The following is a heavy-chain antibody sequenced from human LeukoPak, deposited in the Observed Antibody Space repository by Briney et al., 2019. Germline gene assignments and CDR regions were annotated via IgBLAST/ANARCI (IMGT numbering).Heavy chain of an antibody. D-gene: IGHD2-21*02. CDR3: VREDTPATANY. CDR2: ISGGGDIT. V-gene: IGHV3-23*01. Sequence: GGSLRLSRAASGFNFANHAMSWVRQTAGKGLEWVSAISGGGDITYYADSVKGRFTISRDNSKDTLFLQMHSLRPGDTAVYYCVREDTPATANYWGQGTLVTISS. J-gene: IGHJ4*02. CDR1: GFNFANHA.